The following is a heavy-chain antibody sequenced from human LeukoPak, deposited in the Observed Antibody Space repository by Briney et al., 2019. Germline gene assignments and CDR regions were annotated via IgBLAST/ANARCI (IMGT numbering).Heavy chain of an antibody. D-gene: IGHD2-21*02. CDR3: VREDTPATANY. CDR2: ISGGGDIT. V-gene: IGHV3-23*01. Sequence: GGSLRLSRAASGFNFANHAMSWVRQTAGKGLEWVSAISGGGDITYYADSVKGRFTISRDNSKDTLFLQMHSLRPGDTAVYYCVREDTPATANYWGQGTLVTISS. J-gene: IGHJ4*02. CDR1: GFNFANHA.